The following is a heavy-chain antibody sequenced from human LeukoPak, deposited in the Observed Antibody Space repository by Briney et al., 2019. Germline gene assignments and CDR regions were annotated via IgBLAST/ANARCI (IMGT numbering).Heavy chain of an antibody. J-gene: IGHJ4*02. CDR3: ARDPPVAGTS. CDR1: GGSVSSGSYY. CDR2: IYASGNT. Sequence: SETLSLTCTVSGGSVSSGSYYWTWIRQPPGKGLEWIGYIYASGNTNYNPSLKSRVTISVDTSKNQFSLKLSSVTAADTAVYYCARDPPVAGTSWGQGTLVTVSS. V-gene: IGHV4-61*01. D-gene: IGHD6-19*01.